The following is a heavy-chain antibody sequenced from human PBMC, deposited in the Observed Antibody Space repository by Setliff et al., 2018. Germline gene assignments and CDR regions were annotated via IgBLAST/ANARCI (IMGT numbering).Heavy chain of an antibody. CDR3: ARDVGTSSFEVATMIVVAATDAFDI. Sequence: ASVKVSCKASGYTFTSYGISWVRQAPGQGLEWMGWISAYNGNTNYAQKLQGRVTMTTDTSTSTAYMELRSLRSDDTAVYYCARDVGTSSFEVATMIVVAATDAFDIWGQGTMVTISS. CDR1: GYTFTSYG. D-gene: IGHD3-22*01. V-gene: IGHV1-18*01. CDR2: ISAYNGNT. J-gene: IGHJ3*02.